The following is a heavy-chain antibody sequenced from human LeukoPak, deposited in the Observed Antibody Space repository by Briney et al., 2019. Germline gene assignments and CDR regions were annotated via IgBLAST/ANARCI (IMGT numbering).Heavy chain of an antibody. V-gene: IGHV3-30*04. J-gene: IGHJ4*02. CDR2: ISNDGNRK. CDR3: AKDLVLSDGYNFDY. D-gene: IGHD5-24*01. CDR1: GFTFSSYA. Sequence: GGSLRLSCAASGFTFSSYAMHWVRQAPGKGLEWVAVISNDGNRKYYSDSVKGRFTISRDNSKNTLYLQMNSLRAEDTAVYYCAKDLVLSDGYNFDYWGQGTLVTVSS.